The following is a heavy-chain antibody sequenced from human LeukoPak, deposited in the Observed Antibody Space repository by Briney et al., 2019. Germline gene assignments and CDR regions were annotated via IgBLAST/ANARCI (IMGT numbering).Heavy chain of an antibody. CDR1: GFTFRDHA. J-gene: IGHJ4*02. CDR3: AYLDSSGFYYGRLRY. Sequence: GGSLRLSCADSGFTFRDHAMAWIRQTPGRGLESVSSVGAGGDVTHYADSVKGRFTISRDNSKNTLYLHVNSLRAEDTAVYFCAYLDSSGFYYGRLRYWGRGTPVTVSS. D-gene: IGHD3-22*01. V-gene: IGHV3-23*01. CDR2: VGAGGDVT.